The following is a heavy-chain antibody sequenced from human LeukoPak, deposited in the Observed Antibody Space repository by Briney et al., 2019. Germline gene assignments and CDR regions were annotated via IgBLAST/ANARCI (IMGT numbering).Heavy chain of an antibody. V-gene: IGHV4-30-4*08. CDR3: ARDRRGRYYYGSGSGYYYYMDV. Sequence: SQTLSLTCTVSGGSINSGDYYWTWIRQPPGKGLEWIGHIYYSGSTYYNPSLKSRVTISVDTSKNQFSLKLSSVTAADTAVYYCARDRRGRYYYGSGSGYYYYMDVWGKGTTVTVSS. J-gene: IGHJ6*03. CDR1: GGSINSGDYY. CDR2: IYYSGST. D-gene: IGHD3-10*01.